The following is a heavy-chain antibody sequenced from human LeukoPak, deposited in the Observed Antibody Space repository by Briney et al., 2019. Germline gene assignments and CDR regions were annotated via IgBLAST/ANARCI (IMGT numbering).Heavy chain of an antibody. V-gene: IGHV1-2*02. Sequence: ASVKVSCKASGYTFTGFYMHWVRQAPGQGLEWMGWINPNSGDTNYAQKFQGRVTMTRDTSISTAYMELSRLRSDDTAVYYCATRAYSSGWYGDAFDIWGQGTMVTVSS. CDR3: ATRAYSSGWYGDAFDI. CDR1: GYTFTGFY. D-gene: IGHD6-19*01. J-gene: IGHJ3*02. CDR2: INPNSGDT.